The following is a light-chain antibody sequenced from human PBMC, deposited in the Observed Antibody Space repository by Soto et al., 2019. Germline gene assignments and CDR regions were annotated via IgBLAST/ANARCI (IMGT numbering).Light chain of an antibody. J-gene: IGKJ2*01. CDR1: QSISSTY. Sequence: EIVLTQSPGTLSLSPGERATLSCRASQSISSTYLAWYQQKTGQAPRLLIYGASSRATGIPDRFSGSGSGTDFTLTISRLEPEDFAVYFCQQYDSSPQTFGQGTKLEIE. CDR3: QQYDSSPQT. CDR2: GAS. V-gene: IGKV3-20*01.